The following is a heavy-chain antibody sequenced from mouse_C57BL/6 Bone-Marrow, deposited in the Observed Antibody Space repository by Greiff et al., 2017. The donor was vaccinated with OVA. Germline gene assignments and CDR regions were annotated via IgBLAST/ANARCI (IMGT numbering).Heavy chain of an antibody. J-gene: IGHJ4*01. V-gene: IGHV1-80*01. Sequence: QVQLQQSGAELVKPGASVKISCKASGYAFSSYWMNWVKQRPGKGLEWIGQIYPGDGDTNYNGKFKGKATLTADKSSSTAYMQLSSLTSEDSAVYFCARDFYYYAMDYWGQGTSVTVSS. CDR2: IYPGDGDT. CDR3: ARDFYYYAMDY. CDR1: GYAFSSYW.